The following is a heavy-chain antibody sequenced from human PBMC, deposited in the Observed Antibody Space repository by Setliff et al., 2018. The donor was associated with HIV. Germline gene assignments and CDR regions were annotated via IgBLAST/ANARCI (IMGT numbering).Heavy chain of an antibody. CDR3: ARVRLTMIMMVDYFDQ. J-gene: IGHJ4*02. V-gene: IGHV3-7*01. D-gene: IGHD3-22*01. CDR2: IKKDGSEK. Sequence: WIRQAPGKGLEWVANIKKDGSEKFYVDSVKGRFTISRDNAKNSLSLQMNSLRAEDTAVYYCARVRLTMIMMVDYFDQWGQGTLVTVSS.